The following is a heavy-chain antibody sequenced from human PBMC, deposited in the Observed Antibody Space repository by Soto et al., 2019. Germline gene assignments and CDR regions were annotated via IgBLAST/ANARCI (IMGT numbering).Heavy chain of an antibody. V-gene: IGHV4-39*01. CDR1: GSSINSSGYY. J-gene: IGHJ4*01. CDR2: MFYGVST. D-gene: IGHD3-3*02. CDR3: ARLPSRHLVDY. Sequence: TLSLTCTVSGSSINSSGYYWGWIRQPPGKGLEWIGSMFYGVSTYYNPSLKSRVTVSVDTSKNQFSLNLRSVTAADTAVYYCARLPSRHLVDYWGQEPWSPSPQ.